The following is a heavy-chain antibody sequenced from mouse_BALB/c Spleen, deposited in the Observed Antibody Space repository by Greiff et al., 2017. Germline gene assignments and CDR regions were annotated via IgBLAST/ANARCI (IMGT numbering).Heavy chain of an antibody. CDR3: ARGGYYAMDY. CDR1: GFTFSSYT. J-gene: IGHJ4*01. Sequence: EVKLVESGGGLVKPGGSLKLSCAASGFTFSSYTMSWVRQTPEKRLEWVATISSGGGNTYYPDSVKGRFTISRDNARNILYLQMSSLRSEDTAMYYCARGGYYAMDYWGQGTSVTVSS. CDR2: ISSGGGNT. V-gene: IGHV5-9*04.